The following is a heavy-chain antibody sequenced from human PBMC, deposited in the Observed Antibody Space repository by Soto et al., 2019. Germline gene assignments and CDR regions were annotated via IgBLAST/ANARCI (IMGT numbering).Heavy chain of an antibody. V-gene: IGHV4-59*01. J-gene: IGHJ5*02. CDR1: GGSINNYY. Sequence: PSETLSLTCTVSGGSINNYYWSWIRQPPGKGLEWIGYIYYSGSTNYNPSLKSRVTISVDTSKSQFSLKLSSVTAADTAVYYCASSMRGVVPWFDPWGQGTLVTVSS. CDR2: IYYSGST. CDR3: ASSMRGVVPWFDP. D-gene: IGHD2-8*01.